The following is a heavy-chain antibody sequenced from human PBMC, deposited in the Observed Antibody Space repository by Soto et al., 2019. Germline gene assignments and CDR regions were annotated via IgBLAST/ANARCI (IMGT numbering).Heavy chain of an antibody. Sequence: QVQLQESGPGLVKPSETLSLTCTVSGGPVTSAYWHWIRQPPGKGLEWIGHIYYSDSPSYNPSLKSRVTISVDTFNNHFSLRLTCVTAADTAVYYCARDVPYDASGIWGQGTLVTVS. V-gene: IGHV4-59*02. CDR1: GGPVTSAY. J-gene: IGHJ4*02. CDR2: IYYSDSP. CDR3: ARDVPYDASGI. D-gene: IGHD3-22*01.